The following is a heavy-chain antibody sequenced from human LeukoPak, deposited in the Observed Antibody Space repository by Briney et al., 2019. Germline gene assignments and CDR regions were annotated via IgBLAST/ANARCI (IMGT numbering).Heavy chain of an antibody. CDR2: ISSSGSAI. V-gene: IGHV3-48*03. D-gene: IGHD6-13*01. CDR3: ARERQSTAPDYYFDS. J-gene: IGHJ4*02. Sequence: GGSLRLSCAASGFTFSSYEMNWVRQPPGKGLEWVSYISSSGSAIYYADSVKGRFTISRDNAKNSLYLQMNSLRAEDTALYYCARERQSTAPDYYFDSWGQGTLVTVSS. CDR1: GFTFSSYE.